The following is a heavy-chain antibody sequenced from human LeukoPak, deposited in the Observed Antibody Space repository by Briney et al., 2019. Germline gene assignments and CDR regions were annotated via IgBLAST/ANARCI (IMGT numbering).Heavy chain of an antibody. Sequence: ASVKVSCKASGYTFTAYYMHWARQAPGQGLEWMGWINPNSGNTGYAQKFQGRVTITRNTSISTAYMELSSLRSEDTAVYYCARGYYDSGDAFDIWGQGTMVTVSS. CDR1: GYTFTAYY. CDR3: ARGYYDSGDAFDI. V-gene: IGHV1-8*03. D-gene: IGHD3-22*01. J-gene: IGHJ3*02. CDR2: INPNSGNT.